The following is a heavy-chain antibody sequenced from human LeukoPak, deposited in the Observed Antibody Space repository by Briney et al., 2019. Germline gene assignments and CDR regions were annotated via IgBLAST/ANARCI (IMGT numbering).Heavy chain of an antibody. J-gene: IGHJ6*02. CDR1: GYTFTSYD. CDR3: ARGWPGYYYYYGMDV. CDR2: MNPNSGNT. V-gene: IGHV1-8*01. Sequence: ASVKVSCKASGYTFTSYDINWVRQATGQGLEWMGWMNPNSGNTGYAQKFQGRVTMTRNTSISTAYMELSSLRSEDTAVYYCARGWPGYYYYYGMDVWGQGTTDTVSS.